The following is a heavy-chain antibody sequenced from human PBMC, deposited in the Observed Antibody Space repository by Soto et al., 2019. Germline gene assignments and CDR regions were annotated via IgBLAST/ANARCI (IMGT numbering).Heavy chain of an antibody. CDR3: AKDRRAGGNSAFYFDF. V-gene: IGHV3-23*01. J-gene: IGHJ4*02. D-gene: IGHD3-16*01. CDR1: GFKFGNYA. CDR2: ISATGGGT. Sequence: GGSLRLSCAASGFKFGNYAMSWVRQAPGKGLEWVSLISATGGGTYYADSVKGRFTISRDNSQNTLYLQVHSLTAEDTAVYYCAKDRRAGGNSAFYFDFWGQGAQVTVSS.